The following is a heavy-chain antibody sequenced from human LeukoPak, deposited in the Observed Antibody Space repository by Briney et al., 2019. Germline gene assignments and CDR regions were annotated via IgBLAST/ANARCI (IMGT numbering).Heavy chain of an antibody. CDR1: GHSFTNHW. V-gene: IGHV5-51*01. CDR3: ARRGFCSGDNCFSHAFDI. CDR2: INLGDSDT. Sequence: GESLKISCEASGHSFTNHWIGWVRQMPGKGLEWMGIINLGDSDTRYSPSFQGQVTISADKSISTAYLQWSSLKASDTAMYYCARRGFCSGDNCFSHAFDIWGQGTMVTVSS. D-gene: IGHD2-15*01. J-gene: IGHJ3*02.